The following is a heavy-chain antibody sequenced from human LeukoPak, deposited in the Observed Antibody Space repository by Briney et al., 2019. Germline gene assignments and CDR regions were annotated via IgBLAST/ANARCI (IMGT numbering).Heavy chain of an antibody. CDR2: ISYDGSNK. Sequence: GGSLRLSCAASGFTFSSYAMHWVRQAPGKGLEWVAVISYDGSNKYYEDSVKGRFTISRDNSKNTLYLQMNSLRAEDTAVYYCAKDVGLDYWGQGTLVTVSS. CDR1: GFTFSSYA. V-gene: IGHV3-30*04. CDR3: AKDVGLDY. D-gene: IGHD1-26*01. J-gene: IGHJ4*02.